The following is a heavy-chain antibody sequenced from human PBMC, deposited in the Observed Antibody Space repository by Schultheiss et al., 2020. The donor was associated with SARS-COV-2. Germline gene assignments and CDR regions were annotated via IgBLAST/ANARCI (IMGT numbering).Heavy chain of an antibody. V-gene: IGHV1-46*01. J-gene: IGHJ4*02. D-gene: IGHD3-10*01. CDR2: INPSGGST. CDR3: ARDLITMVRGVHGIDY. CDR1: GGTFSSYA. Sequence: ASVKVSCKASGGTFSSYAISWVRQATGQGLEWMGIINPSGGSTSYAQKFQGRVTMTRDTSISTAYMELSSLRSEDTAVYYCARDLITMVRGVHGIDYWGQGTLVTVSS.